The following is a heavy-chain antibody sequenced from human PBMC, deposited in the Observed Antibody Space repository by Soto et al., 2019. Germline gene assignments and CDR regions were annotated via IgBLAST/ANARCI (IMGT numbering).Heavy chain of an antibody. V-gene: IGHV4-34*01. CDR2: INHSGST. CDR1: GGSFSGYY. D-gene: IGHD2-15*01. Sequence: QVQLQQWCTGLLKPSETLSLTCTVYGGSFSGYYWSWNRQPPGKGLEWSGEINHSGSTNYNPSLKSRVTISVDTSKNQFSLKMSSVTAADTAVYSCARCVGVVVAAWAINWFDPWGQGTLVNVSS. CDR3: ARCVGVVVAAWAINWFDP. J-gene: IGHJ5*02.